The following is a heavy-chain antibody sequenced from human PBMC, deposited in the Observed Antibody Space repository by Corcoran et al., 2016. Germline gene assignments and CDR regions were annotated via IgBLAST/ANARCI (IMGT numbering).Heavy chain of an antibody. J-gene: IGHJ6*02. Sequence: EVQLVESGGGLVKQGRSLRLSCAASGFTFSKAGMSWVRQAPGKGLEWVGRIKSKTDGGTTDYAAPVKGRFTISRDDSKNTLYLQLNSLKTEDTAVYYCTTVRSDIVVVPAAVYYYYGIDVWCQGTTVTVSS. V-gene: IGHV3-15*01. CDR1: GFTFSKAG. CDR3: TTVRSDIVVVPAAVYYYYGIDV. CDR2: IKSKTDGGTT. D-gene: IGHD2-2*01.